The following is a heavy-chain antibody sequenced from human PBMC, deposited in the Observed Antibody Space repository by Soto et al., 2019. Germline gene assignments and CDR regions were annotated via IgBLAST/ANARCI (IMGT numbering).Heavy chain of an antibody. CDR1: GGSISSSSYY. J-gene: IGHJ4*02. V-gene: IGHV4-39*01. Sequence: PSETLSLTCTVSGGSISSSSYYWGWIRQPPGKGLEWIGSIYYSGSTYYNPSLKSRVTISVDTSKNQFSLKLSSVTAADTAVYYCARSKDSSGPDYWGQGTLVTVSS. D-gene: IGHD3-22*01. CDR2: IYYSGST. CDR3: ARSKDSSGPDY.